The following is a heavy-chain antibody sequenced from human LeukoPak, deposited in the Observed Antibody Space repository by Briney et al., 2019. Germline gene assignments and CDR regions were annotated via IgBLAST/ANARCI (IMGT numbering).Heavy chain of an antibody. CDR1: GDSINSLDL. J-gene: IGHJ4*02. D-gene: IGHD3/OR15-3a*01. V-gene: IGHV4-4*02. CDR2: INHSGST. CDR3: ARETDWAFDY. Sequence: PSGTLSLTCTVSGDSINSLDLWSWVRQPPGKGLEWIGEINHSGSTNYNPSLKSRVTISVDTSKNQFSLKLSSVTAADTAVYYCARETDWAFDYWGQGTLVTVSS.